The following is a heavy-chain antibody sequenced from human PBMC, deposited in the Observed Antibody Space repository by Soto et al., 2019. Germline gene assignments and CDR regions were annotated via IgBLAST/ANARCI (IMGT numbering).Heavy chain of an antibody. Sequence: SETLSLTCTVSGGSISSGGYYWSWIRQHPGKGLEWIGYIYYSGSTYYNPSLKSRVTISVDTSKNQFSLKLSSVTAADTAVYYCARDSGRYYGMDVWGQGTTVTVSS. J-gene: IGHJ6*02. D-gene: IGHD3-10*01. CDR1: GGSISSGGYY. CDR2: IYYSGST. V-gene: IGHV4-31*03. CDR3: ARDSGRYYGMDV.